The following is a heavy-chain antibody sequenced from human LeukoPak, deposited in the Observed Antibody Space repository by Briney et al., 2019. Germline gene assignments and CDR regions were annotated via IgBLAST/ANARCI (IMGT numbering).Heavy chain of an antibody. Sequence: WASVKVSCKASGYTFTGYYMHWVRQAPGQGLEWMGWINPNSGGTNYAQKFQGRVTMTRDTSISTAYMELSRLRSDDTAVYYCARDTAVLRYFGWLVWGQGTLVTVSS. CDR3: ARDTAVLRYFGWLV. D-gene: IGHD3-9*01. CDR2: INPNSGGT. V-gene: IGHV1-2*02. CDR1: GYTFTGYY. J-gene: IGHJ4*02.